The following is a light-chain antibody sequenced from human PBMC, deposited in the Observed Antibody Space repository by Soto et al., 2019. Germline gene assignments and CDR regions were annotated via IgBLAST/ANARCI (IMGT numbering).Light chain of an antibody. J-gene: IGLJ2*01. CDR1: SSDVGAYND. CDR2: NVS. Sequence: QSVLTQPASVSGSPGQSITISCTGTSSDVGAYNDVSWYQQHPGKAPKLMIYNVSDRPSGVSNRFSGSKSGNTASLTISGLQAEDEADYFCSSFSSSSTLFGGGTKVTV. CDR3: SSFSSSSTL. V-gene: IGLV2-14*01.